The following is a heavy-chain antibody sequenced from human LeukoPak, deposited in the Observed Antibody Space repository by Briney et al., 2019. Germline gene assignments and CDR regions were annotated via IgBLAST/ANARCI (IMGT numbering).Heavy chain of an antibody. J-gene: IGHJ4*02. CDR1: GYSFTSYW. Sequence: GESLKISCKGSGYSFTSYWIGWVRQMPGKGLEWRGIIYPGDSDTRYSPSFQGQVTISADKSISTAYLQWSSLKASDTAMYYCAISGGFGYKQGGIDYWGQGTLVTVSS. V-gene: IGHV5-51*01. CDR3: AISGGFGYKQGGIDY. D-gene: IGHD5-18*01. CDR2: IYPGDSDT.